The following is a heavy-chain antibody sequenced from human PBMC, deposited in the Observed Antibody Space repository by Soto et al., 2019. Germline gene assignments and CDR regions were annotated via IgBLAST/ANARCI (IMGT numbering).Heavy chain of an antibody. J-gene: IGHJ4*02. CDR3: ARSYKWTGLFDH. V-gene: IGHV3-53*01. D-gene: IGHD1-20*01. Sequence: GGSLRLSCAVSGFTGSSSYMSWVRLTPGKGLEWVSAIYIDGSTYYADSVRGRFTISRDISKDTRYLQMNSLRAEDMAVYFCARSYKWTGLFDHWGQGTLVTVSS. CDR2: IYIDGST. CDR1: GFTGSSSY.